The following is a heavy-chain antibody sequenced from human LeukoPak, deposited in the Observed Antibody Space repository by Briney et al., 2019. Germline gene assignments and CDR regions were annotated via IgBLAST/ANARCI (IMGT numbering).Heavy chain of an antibody. CDR2: ISSSSSTI. CDR1: GFTFSSYS. Sequence: PGGSLRLSCAASGFTFSSYSMNWVRQAPGKGLEWVSYISSSSSTIYYADSVKGRFTISRDNAKNSLYLQMNSLRAEDTAVYYCARDFDDYYGSGTSPDWGQGTLVTVSS. D-gene: IGHD3-10*01. CDR3: ARDFDDYYGSGTSPD. J-gene: IGHJ4*02. V-gene: IGHV3-48*04.